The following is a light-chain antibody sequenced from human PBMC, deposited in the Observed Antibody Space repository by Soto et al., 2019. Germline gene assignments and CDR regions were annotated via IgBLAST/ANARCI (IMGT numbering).Light chain of an antibody. Sequence: DIVMTQSPLSLPVTPGEPASISCRSSQSLLHSNGYNYLDWYLQKPGQSPQLLIYLGSNRASAVPDTFSGSGSGTDFTLKISRVEAEDVGVYDCIHALQPPRTFGQGTKVEIK. J-gene: IGKJ1*01. CDR2: LGS. V-gene: IGKV2-28*01. CDR1: QSLLHSNGYNY. CDR3: IHALQPPRT.